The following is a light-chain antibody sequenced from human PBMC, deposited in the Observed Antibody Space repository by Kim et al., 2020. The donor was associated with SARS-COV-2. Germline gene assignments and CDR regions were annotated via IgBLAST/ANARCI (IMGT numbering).Light chain of an antibody. Sequence: GQSIPISCPGTSSDVVSYNLVSWYQQHPGKAPKLMIYEVSKRPSGVSNRFSGSKSGNTASLTISGLQAEDEADYYCCSYAGSSTFVFGGGTQLTVL. J-gene: IGLJ7*01. CDR1: SSDVVSYNL. CDR3: CSYAGSSTFV. CDR2: EVS. V-gene: IGLV2-23*02.